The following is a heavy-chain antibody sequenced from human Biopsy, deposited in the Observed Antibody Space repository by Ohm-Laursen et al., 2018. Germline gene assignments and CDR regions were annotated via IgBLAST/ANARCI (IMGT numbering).Heavy chain of an antibody. Sequence: TLSLTCTVSGGPIDSYYWSWIRQPPGQALEGIGYIYFTGRTSYNPSLKSRVTMSVNTSKKQFSLRLSSVTAADTAVYYCASAGYNPDWNFDLWGRGTRVTVSS. J-gene: IGHJ2*01. CDR2: IYFTGRT. CDR3: ASAGYNPDWNFDL. CDR1: GGPIDSYY. D-gene: IGHD5-24*01. V-gene: IGHV4-59*12.